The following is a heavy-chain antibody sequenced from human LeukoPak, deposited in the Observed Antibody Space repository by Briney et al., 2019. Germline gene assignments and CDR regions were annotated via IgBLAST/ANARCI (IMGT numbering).Heavy chain of an antibody. J-gene: IGHJ6*02. Sequence: QPGQSLRLSCAASGFTFNTYAIHWVRQAPGKGREWVAVIWYDGSNNYYADSVRGRFTISRDNTENTLYLQMNSLRADDTAIYYCVRDPSCSGGGCYYYYGMDVWGQGTTVTVSS. CDR3: VRDPSCSGGGCYYYYGMDV. CDR1: GFTFNTYA. CDR2: IWYDGSNN. V-gene: IGHV3-33*01. D-gene: IGHD2-15*01.